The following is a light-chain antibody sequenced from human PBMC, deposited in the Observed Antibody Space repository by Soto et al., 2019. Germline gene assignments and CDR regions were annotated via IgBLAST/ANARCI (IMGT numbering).Light chain of an antibody. V-gene: IGKV3-20*01. Sequence: EIVMTQSPATLSVSPGERATLSCRASQSVSSSYLAWYQQKPGQAPRLLIYGASSRATGIPDRFSGSGSGTDFTLTISRLEPEDSAVYYCQQYASSPRTFGQGTKVDI. CDR2: GAS. J-gene: IGKJ1*01. CDR3: QQYASSPRT. CDR1: QSVSSSY.